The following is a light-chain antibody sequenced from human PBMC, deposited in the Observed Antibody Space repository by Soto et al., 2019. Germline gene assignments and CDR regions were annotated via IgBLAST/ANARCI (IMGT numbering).Light chain of an antibody. CDR2: GAS. CDR3: QQYRSRCWT. V-gene: IGKV3-20*01. J-gene: IGKJ1*01. Sequence: EIALTRSPGTXSLSPGERAPRSCSASQNVDSNYLAWYKKKTGKDXRXXLFGASGRDTGIQDRLSGSGSGTDFTLTISVLAPEDFVVYYCQQYRSRCWTFGEGTKV. CDR1: QNVDSNY.